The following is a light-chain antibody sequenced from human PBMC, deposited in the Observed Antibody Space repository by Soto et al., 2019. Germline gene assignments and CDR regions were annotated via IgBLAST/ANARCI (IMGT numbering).Light chain of an antibody. CDR1: QSVRSN. CDR2: GAS. V-gene: IGKV3D-15*01. CDR3: HHYET. J-gene: IGKJ1*01. Sequence: EIVVTQSASTLSGSAGERATLSCRASQSVRSNLAWYQQKPGQAPRLLMYGASIRAAGVPDRFSGSGSGTEFTLTISRLEPEDFTVYYCHHYETFGQGTKVDIK.